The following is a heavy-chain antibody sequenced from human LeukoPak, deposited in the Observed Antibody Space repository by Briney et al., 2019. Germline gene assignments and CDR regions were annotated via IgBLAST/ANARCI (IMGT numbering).Heavy chain of an antibody. J-gene: IGHJ3*02. D-gene: IGHD3-3*01. Sequence: SGGSLRLSCAASGFTFSSYWMSWVRQAPGKGLEWVANIKQEGSEKYYVDSVKGRFTISRDTAKNSLYLQMNSLRAEDTAVYYCARDSSIRYYDFWSGSYDAFDIWGQGTMVTVSS. CDR1: GFTFSSYW. CDR2: IKQEGSEK. CDR3: ARDSSIRYYDFWSGSYDAFDI. V-gene: IGHV3-7*01.